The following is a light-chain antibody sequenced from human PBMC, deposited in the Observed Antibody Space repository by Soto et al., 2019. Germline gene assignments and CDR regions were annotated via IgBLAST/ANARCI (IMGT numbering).Light chain of an antibody. V-gene: IGKV2-40*01. CDR3: MQRTEFPFS. J-gene: IGKJ2*01. CDR2: TLS. Sequence: DIVVTQTPLSLPVTPGEPASISCRSSQSLLDRDDGNIYVDCYLQKPGQSPQLLVYTLSYRASGVPGRFSGSVSGTDFTLKISRVETEDVGIYYGMQRTEFPFSFGQGTKLEIK. CDR1: QSLLDRDDGNIY.